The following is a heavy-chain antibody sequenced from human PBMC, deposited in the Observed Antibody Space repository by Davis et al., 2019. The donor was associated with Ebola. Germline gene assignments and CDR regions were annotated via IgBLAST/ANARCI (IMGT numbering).Heavy chain of an antibody. Sequence: SETLSLTCTVSGGSVSSSSHNWGWIRQPPGKGLEWIGSMYYTGTSYYNPSLKSRVTMSIDTSKNQFSLKLRSVTAADTAIYYCARLSSSVAGLYWGQGILVTVSS. CDR2: MYYTGTS. CDR1: GGSVSSSSHN. J-gene: IGHJ4*02. D-gene: IGHD6-19*01. CDR3: ARLSSSVAGLY. V-gene: IGHV4-39*01.